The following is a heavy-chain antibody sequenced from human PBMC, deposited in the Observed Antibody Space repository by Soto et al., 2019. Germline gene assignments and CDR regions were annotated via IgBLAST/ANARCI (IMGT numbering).Heavy chain of an antibody. CDR2: IIPIFNST. CDR3: AREGRGKKAGYNGLVSLGY. V-gene: IGHV1-69*06. CDR1: GSRFSNYV. D-gene: IGHD2-2*02. J-gene: IGHJ4*02. Sequence: ASVKVSCKVSGSRFSNYVISWVRQAPGHGLEWLGRIIPIFNSTKYAQNFQGRVTITADKSTSTASLELSSLRSDDTAVYYCAREGRGKKAGYNGLVSLGYWGQGTLVTVPQ.